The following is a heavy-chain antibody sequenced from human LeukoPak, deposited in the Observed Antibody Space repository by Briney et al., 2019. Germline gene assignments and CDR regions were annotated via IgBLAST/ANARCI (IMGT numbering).Heavy chain of an antibody. CDR3: ASLLLGYCTGTTCPFDY. CDR1: GYTFTTYW. Sequence: GESLQISCQGSGYTFTTYWIVWVRQLPGKGLEWMGLIYPGDSDTRYSPSFQGQVTISADKSINTAYLQWGSLKASDTAMYYCASLLLGYCTGTTCPFDYWGQGTLVTVSS. V-gene: IGHV5-51*01. J-gene: IGHJ4*02. D-gene: IGHD2-8*02. CDR2: IYPGDSDT.